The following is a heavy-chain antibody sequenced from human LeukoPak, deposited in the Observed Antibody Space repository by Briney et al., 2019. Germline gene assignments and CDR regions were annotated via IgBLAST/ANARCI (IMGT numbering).Heavy chain of an antibody. J-gene: IGHJ4*02. CDR3: TRRERGGWLQFSN. CDR2: IRSKAYGGTT. D-gene: IGHD5-24*01. CDR1: GFTFGDYA. V-gene: IGHV3-49*03. Sequence: PGGSLRLSCTASGFTFGDYAMSWFRQAPGKGLEWVGFIRSKAYGGTTEYAASVKGRFTISRDDSKSIAYLQMNSLKTEDTAVYYCTRRERGGWLQFSNLGQGTLVTVSS.